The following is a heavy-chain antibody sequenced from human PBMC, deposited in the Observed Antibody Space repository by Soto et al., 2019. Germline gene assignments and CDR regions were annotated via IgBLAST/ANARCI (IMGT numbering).Heavy chain of an antibody. D-gene: IGHD1-26*01. Sequence: PGGSLRLSCAASGLSFSTYSMSWVRQAPGRGLEWVSSITSGSSVTFYADSVKGRFTISRDNAKKSLYLQMNSLRAEDTAVYYCTTYSGNHRDHWRQGNLVTVSS. J-gene: IGHJ4*02. CDR3: TTYSGNHRDH. V-gene: IGHV3-21*01. CDR2: ITSGSSVT. CDR1: GLSFSTYS.